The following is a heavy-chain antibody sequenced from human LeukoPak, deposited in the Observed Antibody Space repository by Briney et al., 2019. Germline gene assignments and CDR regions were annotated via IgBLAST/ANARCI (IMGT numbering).Heavy chain of an antibody. J-gene: IGHJ4*02. CDR3: AKDRTWNYLAY. Sequence: GGSLRLSCAASEFSVGSNYMTWVRQAPGKGLEWVSLIYSGGSTYYADSVKGGFTISRGNSKNTLYLQMNSLRAEDTAVYYCAKDRTWNYLAYWGQGTLVTVSS. CDR1: EFSVGSNY. D-gene: IGHD1-1*01. CDR2: IYSGGST. V-gene: IGHV3-66*01.